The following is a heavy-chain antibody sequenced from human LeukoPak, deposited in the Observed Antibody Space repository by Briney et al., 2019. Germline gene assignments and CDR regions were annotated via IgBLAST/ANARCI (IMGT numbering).Heavy chain of an antibody. V-gene: IGHV4-59*08. D-gene: IGHD3-10*01. CDR3: ARHGGVVRGVGSDAFDI. J-gene: IGHJ3*02. CDR1: GGSISSYF. Sequence: SETLSLTCTVSGGSISSYFWSWIRQPPGKGLEWIGYLYYTGSTNYSPSLKSRVTTSIDTSKNQFSLKLSSVAAADTAIYYCARHGGVVRGVGSDAFDIWGQGTKVTVSS. CDR2: LYYTGST.